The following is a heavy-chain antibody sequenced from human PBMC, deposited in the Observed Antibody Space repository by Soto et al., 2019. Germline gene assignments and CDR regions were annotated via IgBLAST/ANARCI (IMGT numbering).Heavy chain of an antibody. Sequence: QVQLVQSGAEVKKPGSSVKVSCKASGGTFSSYAISWVRQAPGQGLEWMGGIIPIFGTANYAQKFQGRVTMTRDTSISTAYMELSRLRSDDTAVYYCAREASNWNLDYWGQGTLVTVSS. J-gene: IGHJ4*02. CDR2: IIPIFGTA. CDR1: GGTFSSYA. V-gene: IGHV1-69*06. D-gene: IGHD1-20*01. CDR3: AREASNWNLDY.